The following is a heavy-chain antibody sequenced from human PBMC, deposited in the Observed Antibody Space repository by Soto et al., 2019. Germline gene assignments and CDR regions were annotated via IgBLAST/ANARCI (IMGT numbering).Heavy chain of an antibody. CDR1: GFTFTIFA. CDR2: ISGSGGST. Sequence: EVQLLESGGDLVQPGGSLRLSCAASGFTFTIFAMSWVRQSPGKGLGWVSTISGSGGSTYYADAVKGRFNISRDNSMGTLYLQMKSLRVEDTARYYCAKEVSLGCNVDLGYWGQGTLVSVSS. J-gene: IGHJ4*02. CDR3: AKEVSLGCNVDLGY. V-gene: IGHV3-23*01. D-gene: IGHD7-27*01.